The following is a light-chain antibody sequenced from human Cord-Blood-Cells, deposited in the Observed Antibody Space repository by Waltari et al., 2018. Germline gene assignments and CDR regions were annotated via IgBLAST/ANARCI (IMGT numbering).Light chain of an antibody. CDR2: RIR. Sequence: QSVLTQPPSVSGAPGQRVTISCTGSSSNIGAGYDVHWYQQLPGTAPKLLIYRIRSRPSGVPDRFSGSKSGTAASLAITGLQAEDEADYYCQSYDSSLSGSVFGGGTKLTVL. CDR3: QSYDSSLSGSV. J-gene: IGLJ3*02. CDR1: SSNIGAGYD. V-gene: IGLV1-40*01.